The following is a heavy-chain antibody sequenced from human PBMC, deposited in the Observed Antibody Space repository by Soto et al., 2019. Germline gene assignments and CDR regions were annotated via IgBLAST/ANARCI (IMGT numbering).Heavy chain of an antibody. D-gene: IGHD1-26*01. CDR1: GGSVSSGSYY. V-gene: IGHV4-61*01. J-gene: IGHJ6*02. Sequence: QVQLQESGPGLVKPSETLSLTCTVSGGSVSSGSYYWSWIRQPPGKGLEWIGYIYYSGRTNYNPSVKSRGTLSVATSKNQFSLKLSSVPAADTAVYYCARGWSSPYSYEMDVWGPGPTVTVSS. CDR2: IYYSGRT. CDR3: ARGWSSPYSYEMDV.